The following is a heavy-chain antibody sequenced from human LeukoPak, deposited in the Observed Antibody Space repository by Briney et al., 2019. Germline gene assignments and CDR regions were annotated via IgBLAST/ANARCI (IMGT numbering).Heavy chain of an antibody. J-gene: IGHJ3*02. CDR3: AREGSLGAFDI. V-gene: IGHV4-59*01. CDR1: GGSISSYY. Sequence: SETLSLTCTVSGGSISSYYWSWIRQPPGKGLEWIGYIYYSGSTNYNPSLKSRVTISVDTSKNQFSLKLSSVTAAETAVYYCAREGSLGAFDIWGQGTMVTVSS. CDR2: IYYSGST.